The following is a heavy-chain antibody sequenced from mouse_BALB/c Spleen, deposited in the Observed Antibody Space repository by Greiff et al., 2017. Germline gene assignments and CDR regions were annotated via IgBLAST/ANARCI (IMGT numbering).Heavy chain of an antibody. CDR2: IRSKSNNYAT. V-gene: IGHV10-1*02. CDR3: VRSTMITNYYAMDY. Sequence: EVHLVESGGGLVQPKGSLKLSCAASGFTFNTYAMNWVRQAPGKGVEWVARIRSKSNNYATYYADSVKDRFTISRDDSQSLLYLQMNNLKTEDTAMYYCVRSTMITNYYAMDYWGQGTSVTVSS. D-gene: IGHD2-4*01. CDR1: GFTFNTYA. J-gene: IGHJ4*01.